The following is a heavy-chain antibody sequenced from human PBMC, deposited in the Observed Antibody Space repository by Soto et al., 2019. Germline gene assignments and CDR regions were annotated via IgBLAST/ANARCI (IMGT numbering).Heavy chain of an antibody. Sequence: QVQLVQSGGEVKKPGASVKVSCKTSGYTFINYGITWVRQAPGQGLEWMGWISTFNGNTNYAQKFQGRVTMTRDTSTTTAYMELRTLRSDDTAMYYCTTENTGTRPTVALDFWCHGTLVTGSS. J-gene: IGHJ4*01. CDR3: TTENTGTRPTVALDF. CDR1: GYTFINYG. V-gene: IGHV1-18*04. CDR2: ISTFNGNT. D-gene: IGHD6-19*01.